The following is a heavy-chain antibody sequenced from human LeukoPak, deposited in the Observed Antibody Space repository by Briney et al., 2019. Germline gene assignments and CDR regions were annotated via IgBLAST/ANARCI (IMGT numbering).Heavy chain of an antibody. CDR1: GFTFDDYA. D-gene: IGHD3-22*01. V-gene: IGHV3-9*03. CDR2: ISWNSGSI. CDR3: AKEVYYDSSGYYSSFDY. Sequence: PGRSLRLSCAASGFTFDDYAMHWVRRAPGKGLEWVSGISWNSGSIGYADSVKGRFTISRDNAKNSLYLQMSSLRAEDMALYYCAKEVYYDSSGYYSSFDYWGQGTLVTVSS. J-gene: IGHJ4*02.